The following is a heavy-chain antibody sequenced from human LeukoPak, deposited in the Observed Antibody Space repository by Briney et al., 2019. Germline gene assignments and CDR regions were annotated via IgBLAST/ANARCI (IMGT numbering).Heavy chain of an antibody. J-gene: IGHJ4*02. V-gene: IGHV3-11*04. D-gene: IGHD3-3*01. CDR3: ARSEKNYDFWTGEDY. CDR2: ISSSGSTL. CDR1: GFTFSDYY. Sequence: NPGGSLRLSCAASGFTFSDYYMTWIRRPPGKGLEWISYISSSGSTLDYADSVKGRFTISRDNAKNSVSLQMNSLRAEDTAVYYCARSEKNYDFWTGEDYWGQGTLVTVSS.